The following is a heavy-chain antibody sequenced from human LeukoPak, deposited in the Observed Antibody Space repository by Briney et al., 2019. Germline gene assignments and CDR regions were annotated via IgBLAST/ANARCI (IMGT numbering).Heavy chain of an antibody. CDR3: VRDLINFDH. Sequence: PGGSLRLSCSASGFIFSSYGMHWVRQAPGKGPERVAVIWYDGTRKHYADSVKGRFTISRDNSENTVFLQMNSLRAEDTAVYYCVRDLINFDHWGQGTLVTVSS. V-gene: IGHV3-33*01. CDR2: IWYDGTRK. J-gene: IGHJ4*02. D-gene: IGHD3-16*01. CDR1: GFIFSSYG.